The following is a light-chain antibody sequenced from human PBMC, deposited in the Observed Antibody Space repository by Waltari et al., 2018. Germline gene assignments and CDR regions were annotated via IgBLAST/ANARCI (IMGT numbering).Light chain of an antibody. J-gene: IGKJ4*01. CDR3: QQLKSYPLT. CDR2: DAS. V-gene: IGKV3-11*01. Sequence: EIVLTQSPATLSLSPGERATLSCRASQSVSSALAWYQQKPGQSPRLLIYDASNRAAGIPARFSGSGSGTDFTLTISSLEPEDFATYYCQQLKSYPLTFGGGTKVEI. CDR1: QSVSSA.